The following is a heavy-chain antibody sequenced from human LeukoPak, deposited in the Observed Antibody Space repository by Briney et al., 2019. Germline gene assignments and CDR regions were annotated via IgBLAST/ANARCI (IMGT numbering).Heavy chain of an antibody. CDR3: ARDGDHYGSGGYSPQNYGMDV. V-gene: IGHV1-69*13. J-gene: IGHJ6*02. CDR2: IIPIFGTT. Sequence: SVKVSCKASGGTFSTYAISWVRQAPGQGLEWMGAIIPIFGTTNYAQKFQGRVTITADESTGTAYMEVSSLRSDDTAVYYCARDGDHYGSGGYSPQNYGMDVWGQGTTVTVSS. CDR1: GGTFSTYA. D-gene: IGHD3-10*01.